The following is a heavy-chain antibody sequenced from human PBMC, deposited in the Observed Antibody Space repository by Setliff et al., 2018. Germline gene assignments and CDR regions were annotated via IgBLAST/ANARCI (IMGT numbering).Heavy chain of an antibody. CDR2: IRYDGSNK. D-gene: IGHD6-13*01. CDR1: GFTFNSYA. J-gene: IGHJ4*02. V-gene: IGHV3-30*02. CDR3: AKKLPGIAAAGGMDY. Sequence: GGSLRLSCATSGFTFNSYAMHWVRQAPGKGLEWVAFIRYDGSNKYYADSVKGRFTISRDNSRNTLGLQMNSLRAEDTAVYYCAKKLPGIAAAGGMDYWGQGTLVTVSS.